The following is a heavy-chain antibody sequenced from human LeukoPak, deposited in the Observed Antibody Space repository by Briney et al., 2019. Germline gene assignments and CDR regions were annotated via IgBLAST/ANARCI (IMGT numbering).Heavy chain of an antibody. J-gene: IGHJ4*02. Sequence: GSLRLSCAASGFSFSSYHMRWIRQAPGKGLEWVSSVTTDTSHTNYADSVKGRFTISRDSAKNSLYLQMNSRRGEDTAVYYCARTPPGGWYGSLDYWGQGTLVTVSS. D-gene: IGHD6-19*01. CDR1: GFSFSSYH. V-gene: IGHV3-11*06. CDR2: VTTDTSHT. CDR3: ARTPPGGWYGSLDY.